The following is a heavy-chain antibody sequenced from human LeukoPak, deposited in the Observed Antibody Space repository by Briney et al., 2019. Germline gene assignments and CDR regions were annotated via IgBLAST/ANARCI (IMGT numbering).Heavy chain of an antibody. D-gene: IGHD3-22*01. CDR3: ARTDSSGYYFYYYYYMDV. CDR1: GYTFTSYA. V-gene: IGHV7-4-1*02. Sequence: ASVQVSCKASGYTFTSYAMNWVRQAPGQGLEWMGWINTNTGNPTYAQGFTGRFVFSLDTSVSTAYLQISSLKAEDTAVYYCARTDSSGYYFYYYYYMDVWGKGTTVTVSS. J-gene: IGHJ6*03. CDR2: INTNTGNP.